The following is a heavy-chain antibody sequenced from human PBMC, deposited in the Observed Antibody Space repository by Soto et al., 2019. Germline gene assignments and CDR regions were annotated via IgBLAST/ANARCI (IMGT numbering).Heavy chain of an antibody. D-gene: IGHD6-19*01. Sequence: EVQLVESGGGLVQPGGSLRLSCAASGFSLSDYWMNWVRQAPGKGLEWVAIIKQDGSDRYYVDSVKGRFTIARDNAKNSLYLQMSSLGVEVTALEYCARGRGWLHDYWGQGTLVTVSS. CDR1: GFSLSDYW. J-gene: IGHJ4*02. CDR2: IKQDGSDR. CDR3: ARGRGWLHDY. V-gene: IGHV3-7*01.